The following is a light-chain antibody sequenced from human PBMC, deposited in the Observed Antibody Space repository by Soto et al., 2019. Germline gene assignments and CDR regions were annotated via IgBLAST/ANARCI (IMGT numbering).Light chain of an antibody. CDR3: AAWDDSLQAWV. CDR2: RNN. CDR1: SSNIGSNI. J-gene: IGLJ3*02. Sequence: QSVLTQPPSASGTPGQRVTISCSGSSSNIGSNIVNWYQQLPGTAPKVFICRNNQRPSRVPERFSGSKSGTSASLAISGLQSEDEADYYCAAWDDSLQAWVFGGGTKLTVL. V-gene: IGLV1-44*01.